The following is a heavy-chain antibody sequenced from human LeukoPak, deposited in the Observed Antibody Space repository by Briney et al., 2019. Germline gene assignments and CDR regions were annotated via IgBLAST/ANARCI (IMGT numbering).Heavy chain of an antibody. D-gene: IGHD3-10*01. CDR2: IKQDGSEK. Sequence: PGGSLRLSCAASGFTFSSYWMSWVRQAPGKGLEWVANIKQDGSEKYYVDSVKGRFTISRDNAKNSPYLQMNSLRAEDTAVYYCARVSPYYYGSGSPEQFDYWGQGTLVTVSS. CDR3: ARVSPYYYGSGSPEQFDY. V-gene: IGHV3-7*01. CDR1: GFTFSSYW. J-gene: IGHJ4*02.